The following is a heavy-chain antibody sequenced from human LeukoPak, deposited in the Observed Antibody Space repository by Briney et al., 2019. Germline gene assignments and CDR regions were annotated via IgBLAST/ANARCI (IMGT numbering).Heavy chain of an antibody. V-gene: IGHV1-18*01. CDR2: ISAYNGNT. CDR1: GYTSTSCG. D-gene: IGHD4-11*01. CDR3: ARSSTVTTPVDY. J-gene: IGHJ4*02. Sequence: ASVKVSCKASGYTSTSCGISWVRQAPGQGLEWMGWISAYNGNTNYAQKLQGRVTMTTDTSTSTAYMELRSLRSDDTAVYYCARSSTVTTPVDYWGQGTLVTVSS.